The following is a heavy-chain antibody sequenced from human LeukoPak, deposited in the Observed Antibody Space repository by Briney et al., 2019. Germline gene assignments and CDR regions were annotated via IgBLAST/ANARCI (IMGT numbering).Heavy chain of an antibody. CDR2: LYSGGYT. Sequence: GGPLRLSCAASGFILSTNYMNWVRQAPGKGLEWVSVLYSGGYTYYPESVRGRFTISRKNSNNTPHLQMNNPRAEYTPRYYSGRDKAVGPSLFAYWGQGTLVTVSS. CDR1: GFILSTNY. V-gene: IGHV3-66*01. CDR3: GRDKAVGPSLFAY. J-gene: IGHJ4*02. D-gene: IGHD1-26*01.